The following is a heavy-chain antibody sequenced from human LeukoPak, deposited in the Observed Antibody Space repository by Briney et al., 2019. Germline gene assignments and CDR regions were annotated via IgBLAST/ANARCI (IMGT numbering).Heavy chain of an antibody. CDR2: IYYSGST. D-gene: IGHD6-19*01. Sequence: SETLSLTCTVSGGSISSYYWSWIRQPPRKGLEWIGYIYYSGSTNYNPSLKSRVTISVDTSKNQFSLKLSSVTAADTAVYYCARDSVAGYYFDYWGQGTLVTVSS. CDR1: GGSISSYY. CDR3: ARDSVAGYYFDY. V-gene: IGHV4-59*01. J-gene: IGHJ4*02.